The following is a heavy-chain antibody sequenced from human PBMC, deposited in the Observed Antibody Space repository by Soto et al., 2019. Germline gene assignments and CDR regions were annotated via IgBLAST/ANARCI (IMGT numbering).Heavy chain of an antibody. J-gene: IGHJ3*02. CDR2: IKRKSDGESI. D-gene: IGHD2-2*01. Sequence: EVQLVESGGGLEKPGGSLRLSCAASGFTFSNFWMSWVRQAPGKGLEWVGRIKRKSDGESIDYAAPVKGRFTISRADSKDTLYLQMNSLKTEGTDVYYCASEASCSITSCPRAFDIWGQGTVVTVSS. V-gene: IGHV3-15*01. CDR3: ASEASCSITSCPRAFDI. CDR1: GFTFSNFW.